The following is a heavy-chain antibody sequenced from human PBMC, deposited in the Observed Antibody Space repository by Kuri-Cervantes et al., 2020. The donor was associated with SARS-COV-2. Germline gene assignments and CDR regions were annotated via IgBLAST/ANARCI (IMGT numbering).Heavy chain of an antibody. D-gene: IGHD3-3*01. J-gene: IGHJ5*02. CDR3: AKSYGEGPIYDFWSGLLRWFDP. Sequence: GGSLRLSCAASGFTFSSYGMHWVRQAPGKGLEWVAVISYDGSNKYYADSVKGRFTISRDNSKNTLYLQMNSLRAEDTAVYYCAKSYGEGPIYDFWSGLLRWFDPWGQGTLVTVSS. V-gene: IGHV3-30*18. CDR2: ISYDGSNK. CDR1: GFTFSSYG.